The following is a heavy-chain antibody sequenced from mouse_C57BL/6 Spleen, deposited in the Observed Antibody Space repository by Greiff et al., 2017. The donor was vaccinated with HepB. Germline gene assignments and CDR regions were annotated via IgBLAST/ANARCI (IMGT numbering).Heavy chain of an antibody. CDR1: GYTFTSYG. CDR3: ARRSYYGSSYHYAMDY. V-gene: IGHV1-81*01. J-gene: IGHJ4*01. CDR2: IYPRSGNT. Sequence: QVQLQQSGAELARPGASVKLSCKASGYTFTSYGISWVKQRTGQGLEWIGEIYPRSGNTYYNEKFKGKATLTADKSSSTAYMELRSLTSEDSAVYFCARRSYYGSSYHYAMDYWGQGTSVTVSS. D-gene: IGHD1-1*01.